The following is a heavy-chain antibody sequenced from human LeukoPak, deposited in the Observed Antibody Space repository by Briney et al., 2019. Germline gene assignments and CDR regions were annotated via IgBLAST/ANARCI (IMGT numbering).Heavy chain of an antibody. Sequence: SVKVSCKASGGTFSSYAISWVRQAPGQGLEWMGRIIPILGIANYAQKFQGRVTITADKSTSTAYMELSSLRSEDTAVYYCARELPGLRDGCTDYWGQGTLVTVSS. J-gene: IGHJ4*02. CDR2: IIPILGIA. CDR3: ARELPGLRDGCTDY. CDR1: GGTFSSYA. V-gene: IGHV1-69*04. D-gene: IGHD6-19*01.